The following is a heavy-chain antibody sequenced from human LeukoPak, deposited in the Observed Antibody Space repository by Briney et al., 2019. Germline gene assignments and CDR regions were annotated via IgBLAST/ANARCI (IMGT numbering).Heavy chain of an antibody. J-gene: IGHJ5*02. CDR2: IWYDGSNK. D-gene: IGHD3-22*01. Sequence: PGRSLRLSCAASGFTFSSYGMHWVRQAPGKGLEWVAVIWYDGSNKYYADSVKGRFTISRDNSKNTLYLQMNSPRAEGTAVYYCAKNPRSYDSSGYYYPDPWGQGTLVTVSS. CDR1: GFTFSSYG. V-gene: IGHV3-33*06. CDR3: AKNPRSYDSSGYYYPDP.